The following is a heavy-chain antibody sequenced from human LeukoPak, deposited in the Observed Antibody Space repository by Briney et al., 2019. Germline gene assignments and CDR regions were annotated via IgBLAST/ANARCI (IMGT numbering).Heavy chain of an antibody. CDR1: GFTFGNYW. V-gene: IGHV3-21*01. CDR2: ISSSRSYI. J-gene: IGHJ4*02. D-gene: IGHD3-9*01. Sequence: GGSLRLSCAASGFTFGNYWMKWVRQAPGKGLEWVSSISSSRSYIYYADSVKGRFTVSRDNAKNSLYLQMNSLRAEDTAVYYCARDQTDYETLTGYLFFDYWGQGTLVTVSS. CDR3: ARDQTDYETLTGYLFFDY.